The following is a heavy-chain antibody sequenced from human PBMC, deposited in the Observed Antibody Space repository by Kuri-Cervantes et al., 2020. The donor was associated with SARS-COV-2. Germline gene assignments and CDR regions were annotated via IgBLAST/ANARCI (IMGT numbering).Heavy chain of an antibody. J-gene: IGHJ4*02. CDR2: FDPEQREI. D-gene: IGHD4-11*01. Sequence: ASVKVSCKVSGNTLTELPLHWVRQAPGKGLEWMGGFDPEQREIIYAQKFQGRVSMTEDTSTDTAYMELSSLRSEDTAVYYCATSDYSITYDYWGQGTLVTVSS. V-gene: IGHV1-24*01. CDR1: GNTLTELP. CDR3: ATSDYSITYDY.